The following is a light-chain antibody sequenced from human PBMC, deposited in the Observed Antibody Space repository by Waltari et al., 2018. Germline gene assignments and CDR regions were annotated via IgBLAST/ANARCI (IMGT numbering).Light chain of an antibody. CDR3: QQYTSYSPYT. V-gene: IGKV1-5*03. CDR2: KAS. Sequence: DIQMTQSPSTLSASVGYRVTITCRASQSISSWLAWYQQKPGKAPKLLLYKASTLESGVPSRFSGSGSGTEFTLTISSLQPDDFVTYYCQQYTSYSPYTFGQGTKLEIK. J-gene: IGKJ2*01. CDR1: QSISSW.